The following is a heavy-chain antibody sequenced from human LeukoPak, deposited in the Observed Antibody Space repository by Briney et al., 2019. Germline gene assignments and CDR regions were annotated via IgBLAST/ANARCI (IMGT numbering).Heavy chain of an antibody. D-gene: IGHD1-26*01. CDR1: GGSFSGYY. J-gene: IGHJ6*02. V-gene: IGHV4-34*01. CDR3: ARTSGSYFYYYGMDV. CDR2: INHSGST. Sequence: SETLSLTCAVYGGSFSGYYWSWIRQPPGKGLEWIGEINHSGSTNYNPSLKSRVTISVDTSKNQFSLKLSSVTAADTAVYYCARTSGSYFYYYGMDVWGQGTTVTVSS.